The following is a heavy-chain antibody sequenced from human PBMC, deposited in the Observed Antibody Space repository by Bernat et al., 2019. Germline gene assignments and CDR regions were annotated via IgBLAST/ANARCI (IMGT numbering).Heavy chain of an antibody. CDR1: GFTVSSNY. CDR2: IYSGGST. CDR3: ARDERDGYSYGLDV. D-gene: IGHD5-24*01. J-gene: IGHJ6*02. V-gene: IGHV3-66*01. Sequence: EVQLLESGGGLVQPGGSLRLSCAASGFTVSSNYMSWVRQAPGKGLEWVSVIYSGGSTYYADSVKGRFTISRDNSKNTLYLQMNSLRAEDTAVYYCARDERDGYSYGLDVWGQGTTVTVSS.